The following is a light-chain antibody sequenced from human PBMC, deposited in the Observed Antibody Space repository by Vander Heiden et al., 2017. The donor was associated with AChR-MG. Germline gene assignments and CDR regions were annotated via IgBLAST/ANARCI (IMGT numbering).Light chain of an antibody. CDR3: QQDGSSPLT. Sequence: TLSLSPGERATLSCRASQSVSSSYFAWYQQKPGQAPRLLIYDASSRATGIPDRFSGSGSGTDFTLTISRLEPEDFAVYYCQQDGSSPLTFGGGTKVEI. CDR1: QSVSSSY. J-gene: IGKJ4*01. V-gene: IGKV3-20*01. CDR2: DAS.